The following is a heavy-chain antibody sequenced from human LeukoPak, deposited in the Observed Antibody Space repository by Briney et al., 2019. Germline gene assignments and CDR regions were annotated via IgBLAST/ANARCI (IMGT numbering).Heavy chain of an antibody. CDR2: ISSNGGST. Sequence: GGSLRLSCSASGFTFSNYAMHWVRQAPGKGLEYVSAISSNGGSTYYADSVKGRFTISRDNSNNTLYLQINSLRVEDTAVYYCARDSSGGYFDHWGQGTLITVAS. CDR3: ARDSSGGYFDH. V-gene: IGHV3-64*04. CDR1: GFTFSNYA. J-gene: IGHJ4*02. D-gene: IGHD3-10*01.